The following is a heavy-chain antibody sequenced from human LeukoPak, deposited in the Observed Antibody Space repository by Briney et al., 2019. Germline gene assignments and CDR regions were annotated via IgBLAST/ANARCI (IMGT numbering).Heavy chain of an antibody. V-gene: IGHV4-4*07. CDR1: DDSITNYY. CDR3: ARMYSGSYFDY. CDR2: IYISGTT. J-gene: IGHJ4*02. Sequence: PSETLSLTCTVSDDSITNYYWNWIRQPAGKGLEWIGRIYISGTTHYNPSLKSRVTMSVDSSKKQFSLKLSSVTAADTAVYYCARMYSGSYFDYWGQGTLVTVSS. D-gene: IGHD1-26*01.